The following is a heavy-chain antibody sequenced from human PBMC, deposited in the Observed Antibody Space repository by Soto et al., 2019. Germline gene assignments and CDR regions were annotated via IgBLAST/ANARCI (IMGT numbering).Heavy chain of an antibody. J-gene: IGHJ4*02. D-gene: IGHD3-10*01. CDR2: INHSGST. Sequence: SETLSLTCAVYGGSFSGYYWSWIRQPPGKGLEWIGEINHSGSTNYNPSLKSRVTISVDTSKNQFSLKLSSVTAADTAVYYCARGAARITMVRGVIITADFDYWGQGTLVTVSS. CDR3: ARGAARITMVRGVIITADFDY. CDR1: GGSFSGYY. V-gene: IGHV4-34*01.